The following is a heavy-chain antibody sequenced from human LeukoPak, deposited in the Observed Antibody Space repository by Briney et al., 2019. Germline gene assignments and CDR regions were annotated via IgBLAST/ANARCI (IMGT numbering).Heavy chain of an antibody. D-gene: IGHD3-3*01. Sequence: SETLSLTCTVSGGFFSRESWTWIRQFPDKRLEWIGYISHSGATDYKPSLESRVTISRDTPKNQFFLKLSSVTAAGTAVYYCARGKFWSGYYPTWFDPWGQGTLVTVSS. CDR1: GGFFSRES. CDR3: ARGKFWSGYYPTWFDP. V-gene: IGHV4-59*12. J-gene: IGHJ5*02. CDR2: ISHSGAT.